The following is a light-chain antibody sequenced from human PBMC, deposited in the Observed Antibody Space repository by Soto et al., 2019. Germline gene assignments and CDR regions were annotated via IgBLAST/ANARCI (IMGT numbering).Light chain of an antibody. CDR1: SSNIGNNA. CDR2: YDD. CDR3: AAWDDSLNVLV. J-gene: IGLJ2*01. V-gene: IGLV1-36*01. Sequence: QSVLTQPPSVSAAPRQRVTISCSGSSSNIGNNAVNWYQQLPGKAPKLLIYYDDLLPSGVSDRFSGSKSGTSASLAISGLQSEDEADYYCAAWDDSLNVLVFGGGTKLTVL.